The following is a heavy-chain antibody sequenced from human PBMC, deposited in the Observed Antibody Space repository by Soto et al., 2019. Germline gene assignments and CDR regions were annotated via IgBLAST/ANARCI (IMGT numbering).Heavy chain of an antibody. CDR2: IYYSGST. J-gene: IGHJ2*01. Sequence: PSETLSLSCTVSGGSISSYYWSWIRQPPGKGLEWIGYIYYSGSTNYNPSLKSRVTISVDTSKNQFSLKLSSVTAADTAVYYCARIWLPAQYYDFWSGYGSKINWYFDLWGRGTLVTVSS. D-gene: IGHD3-3*01. V-gene: IGHV4-59*01. CDR1: GGSISSYY. CDR3: ARIWLPAQYYDFWSGYGSKINWYFDL.